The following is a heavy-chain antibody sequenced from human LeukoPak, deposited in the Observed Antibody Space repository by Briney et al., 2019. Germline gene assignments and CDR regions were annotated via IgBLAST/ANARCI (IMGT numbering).Heavy chain of an antibody. CDR3: ASFWDIVVVPAADYYYMDV. V-gene: IGHV1-2*02. CDR1: GYTFTSYG. CDR2: INPNSGGT. D-gene: IGHD2-2*01. J-gene: IGHJ6*03. Sequence: ASVKVSCKASGYTFTSYGISWVRQAPGQGLEWMGWINPNSGGTNYAQKFQGRVTMTRDTSISTAYMELSRLRSDDTAVYYCASFWDIVVVPAADYYYMDVWGKGTTVTVSS.